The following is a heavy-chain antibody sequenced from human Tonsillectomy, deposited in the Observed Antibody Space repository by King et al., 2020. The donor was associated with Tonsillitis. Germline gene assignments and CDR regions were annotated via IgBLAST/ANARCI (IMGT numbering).Heavy chain of an antibody. J-gene: IGHJ3*02. CDR2: IRYDGSNK. V-gene: IGHV3-30*02. D-gene: IGHD3-3*01. Sequence: VQLVESGGGVVQPGGSLRLSCAASGFTFSGYVMHWVRQAPGKGLEWVAFIRYDGSNKYYADSVKGRFTISRDNSKNTLYLQMNSLRAEDTAVYYCAKGDLYYDFAQGAVDIWGQGTVVTVSS. CDR1: GFTFSGYV. CDR3: AKGDLYYDFAQGAVDI.